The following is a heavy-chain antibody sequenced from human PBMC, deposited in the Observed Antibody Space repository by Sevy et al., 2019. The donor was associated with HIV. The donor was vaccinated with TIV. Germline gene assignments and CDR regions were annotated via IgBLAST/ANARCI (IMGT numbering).Heavy chain of an antibody. D-gene: IGHD3-22*01. V-gene: IGHV1-69*13. CDR2: IIPVFGAS. J-gene: IGHJ6*02. CDR3: ARGQYYDTSGNYHGGMDV. Sequence: ASVKVSCKASGGSFSSYAINWVRQAPGQGLEWMGGIIPVFGASDYAQQFQGRVSIIADESTSTAYMELRTLRSEETAVYYCARGQYYDTSGNYHGGMDVWGQGTTVTVSS. CDR1: GGSFSSYA.